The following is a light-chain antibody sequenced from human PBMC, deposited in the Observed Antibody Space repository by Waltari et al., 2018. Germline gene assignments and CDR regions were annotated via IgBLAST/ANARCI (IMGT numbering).Light chain of an antibody. CDR1: SSDYYNY. CDR2: DVS. CDR3: SVKRGSSTVV. V-gene: IGLV2-14*03. Sequence: QSALTQPASVSGSPGQSITISCPGASSDYYNYVCWYQHHPGKAPKLMIYDVSNRPSGVSNRFSGSKSGSTASLTISGLQAEDEADYYCSVKRGSSTVVFGGGTKLTVL. J-gene: IGLJ2*01.